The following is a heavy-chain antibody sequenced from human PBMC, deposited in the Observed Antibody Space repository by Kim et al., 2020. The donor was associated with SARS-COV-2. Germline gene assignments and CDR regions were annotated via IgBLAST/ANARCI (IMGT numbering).Heavy chain of an antibody. CDR3: ARGSSSWRGQNGGFDI. Sequence: GGSLRLSCAASGFTFDDYGMSWVRQAPGKGLEWVSGINWNGGSTGYADSVKGRFTISRDNAKNSLYLQMNSLRAEDTALYRCARGSSSWRGQNGGFDIWDQGTMVTVSS. V-gene: IGHV3-20*01. J-gene: IGHJ3*02. CDR1: GFTFDDYG. CDR2: INWNGGST. D-gene: IGHD6-13*01.